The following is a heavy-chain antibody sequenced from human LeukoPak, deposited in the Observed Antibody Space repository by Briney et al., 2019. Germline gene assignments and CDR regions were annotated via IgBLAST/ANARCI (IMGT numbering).Heavy chain of an antibody. CDR2: FDPEDGET. Sequence: ASVKVSCKVSGYTLTELSMHWVRQAPGEGLEWMGGFDPEDGETIYAQKFQGRVTMTEDTSTDTAYMELSSLRSEDTAVYYCATTSAKRWLPPDYWGQGTLVTVSS. D-gene: IGHD5-24*01. J-gene: IGHJ4*02. CDR1: GYTLTELS. CDR3: ATTSAKRWLPPDY. V-gene: IGHV1-24*01.